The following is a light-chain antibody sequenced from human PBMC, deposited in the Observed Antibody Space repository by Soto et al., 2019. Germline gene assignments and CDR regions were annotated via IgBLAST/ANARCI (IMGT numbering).Light chain of an antibody. CDR2: GAS. Sequence: IVMTQSASTLSVYPGERAALSCRPSQSVSSKLAWYQQKPGQGPRLLIYGASTRATGIPARFSGSGSGTEFTLTISRLEPEDFAIYYCQQRQYWPPIPFGQGTRLETK. CDR1: QSVSSK. V-gene: IGKV3-15*01. J-gene: IGKJ5*01. CDR3: QQRQYWPPIP.